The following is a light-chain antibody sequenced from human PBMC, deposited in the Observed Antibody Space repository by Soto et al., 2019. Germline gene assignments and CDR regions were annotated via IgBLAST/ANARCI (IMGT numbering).Light chain of an antibody. CDR2: AVS. V-gene: IGLV2-14*01. CDR3: SSYTSSSTPRV. Sequence: QSALTQPASVSGSPGQSITISCSGTSSDVGAHNLVSWYQQHPGRAPKLMIYAVSNRPSGVSNRFSGSKSGNTASLTISGLQAEDEADYYCSSYTSSSTPRVFGGGTQLTVL. CDR1: SSDVGAHNL. J-gene: IGLJ2*01.